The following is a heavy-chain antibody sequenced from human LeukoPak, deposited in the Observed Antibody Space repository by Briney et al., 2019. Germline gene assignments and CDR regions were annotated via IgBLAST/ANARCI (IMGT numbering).Heavy chain of an antibody. CDR2: INPSGDST. V-gene: IGHV1-46*01. J-gene: IGHJ6*03. CDR3: ARERGYSYGYYYYYYMDV. Sequence: ASVKVSCKASGYTFTSYYMHWVRQAPGQGLEWMGIINPSGDSTSYAQKFQGRVTMTRDTSTSTVYMELSSLRSEDTAVYYCARERGYSYGYYYYYYMDVWGKGTTVTVSS. CDR1: GYTFTSYY. D-gene: IGHD5-18*01.